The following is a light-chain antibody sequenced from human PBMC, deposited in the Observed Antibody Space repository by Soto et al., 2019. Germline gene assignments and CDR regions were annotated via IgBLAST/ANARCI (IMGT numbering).Light chain of an antibody. CDR1: SSDVGAYDY. CDR3: SSFTTSTSYV. V-gene: IGLV2-14*03. J-gene: IGLJ1*01. Sequence: QSALTQPASVSGSPGQSITISCTGTSSDVGAYDYVSWYQQHPGEVPKPMIFDVSDRPSGVSNRFSGSKSGNTASLTISGLQAEDEADYYCSSFTTSTSYVFGTGTKVTVL. CDR2: DVS.